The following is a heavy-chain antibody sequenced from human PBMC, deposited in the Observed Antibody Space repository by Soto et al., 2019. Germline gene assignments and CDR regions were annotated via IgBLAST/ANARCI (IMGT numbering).Heavy chain of an antibody. J-gene: IGHJ3*02. CDR3: ARKDIVVVVAATLSVSWVFDI. V-gene: IGHV4-39*01. CDR2: IYYSGST. D-gene: IGHD2-15*01. CDR1: GGSISSSNW. Sequence: PSETLSLTCAVSGGSISSSNWWSWVRQPPGKGLEWIGSIYYSGSTYYNPSLKSRVTISVDTSKNQFSLKLSSVTAADTAVYYCARKDIVVVVAATLSVSWVFDIWGQGTMVTVSS.